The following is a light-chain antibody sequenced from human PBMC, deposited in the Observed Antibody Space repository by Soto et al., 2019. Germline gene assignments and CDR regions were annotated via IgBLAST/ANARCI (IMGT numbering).Light chain of an antibody. J-gene: IGKJ1*01. CDR1: QSVSIN. V-gene: IGKV3-15*01. CDR3: QHYNNWPPWT. Sequence: EIVMTQSPATLSVSPGERATLSCRASQSVSINLAWYQQKPGQAPRLLIYGASTRATGIPARFSGSGSGTEFKLTISSLQSEDFAVYYCQHYNNWPPWTFGQGTKVEIK. CDR2: GAS.